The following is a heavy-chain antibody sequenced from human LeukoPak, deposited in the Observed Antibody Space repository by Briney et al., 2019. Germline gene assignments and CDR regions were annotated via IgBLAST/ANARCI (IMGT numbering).Heavy chain of an antibody. D-gene: IGHD3-22*01. Sequence: SETLSLTCTVSGGSISSGGYYWSWIRQHPGKGLEWIGYIYYSGNTYSNPSLKSRVIISLDSSKNQFSLKLSSVTAADTAVYYCASRYYDSGDFWGQGTLVTVSS. CDR1: GGSISSGGYY. CDR2: IYYSGNT. CDR3: ASRYYDSGDF. V-gene: IGHV4-31*03. J-gene: IGHJ4*02.